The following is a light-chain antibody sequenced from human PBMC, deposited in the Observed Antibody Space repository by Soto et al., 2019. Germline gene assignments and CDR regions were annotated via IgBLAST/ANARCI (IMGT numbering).Light chain of an antibody. CDR1: QSIVTY. J-gene: IGKJ1*01. V-gene: IGKV1-39*01. Sequence: DILMTQSPSSLSASIGDRVTITCRASQSIVTYVNWYQQKPGKAPKLLIHAGSSLETGVPSRFSGSGSETGFTPTISSLRPEDSATYYWQQSYSTPWTFGQGTQVEIK. CDR2: AGS. CDR3: QQSYSTPWT.